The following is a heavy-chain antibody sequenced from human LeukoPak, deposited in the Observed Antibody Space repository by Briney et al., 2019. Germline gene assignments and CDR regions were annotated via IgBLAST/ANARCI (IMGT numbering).Heavy chain of an antibody. CDR2: IHYSEST. D-gene: IGHD3-16*01. Sequence: PSETLSLTCTVSGDFINSGNYYWGWIRQPPGKALEWIGNIHYSESTNYNPSLKSRVTTSVDMSKNQFSLRLSSVTAADTAVYYCTSAPNLYYYDWWGQGNLVTVFS. J-gene: IGHJ4*02. V-gene: IGHV4-61*01. CDR1: GDFINSGNYY. CDR3: TSAPNLYYYDW.